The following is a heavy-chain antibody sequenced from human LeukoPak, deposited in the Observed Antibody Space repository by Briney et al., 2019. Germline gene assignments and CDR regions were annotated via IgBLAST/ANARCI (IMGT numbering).Heavy chain of an antibody. CDR3: ARGYYDSSGKGGYFLDS. CDR1: GFTFDDYG. D-gene: IGHD3-22*01. V-gene: IGHV3-20*04. J-gene: IGHJ4*02. CDR2: ISWNGGYI. Sequence: PGGSLRLSCAASGFTFDDYGMSWVRQGPGKGLEWVSGISWNGGYIGYVDSVKGRFTISRDNAKNSLYLQMNSLRAEDTALYYCARGYYDSSGKGGYFLDSWGQGTLVTVSS.